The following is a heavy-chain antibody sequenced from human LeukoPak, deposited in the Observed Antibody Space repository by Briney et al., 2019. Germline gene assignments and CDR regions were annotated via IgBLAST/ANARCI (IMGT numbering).Heavy chain of an antibody. CDR2: ISAYNGNT. Sequence: ASVTVSCKASGYTFTSYGISWVRQAPGQGLEWMGWISAYNGNTNYAQKLQGRVTMTTDTSTSTAYMELRSLRSDDTAVYYCARAPGGNYYASMSYWGQGTLVTVSS. J-gene: IGHJ4*02. D-gene: IGHD4-23*01. V-gene: IGHV1-18*01. CDR1: GYTFTSYG. CDR3: ARAPGGNYYASMSY.